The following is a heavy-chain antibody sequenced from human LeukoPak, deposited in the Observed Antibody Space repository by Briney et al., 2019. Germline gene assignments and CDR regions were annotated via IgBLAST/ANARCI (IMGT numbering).Heavy chain of an antibody. CDR2: ISSSSSTI. J-gene: IGHJ4*02. Sequence: GGSLRLSCAASGFTLSSYSMNWVRQAPGKGPEWVSYISSSSSTIFYEDSVKGRFTISRDNAKNSLYLQMNSLRDEDTAVYYCARDGSMDRPDFEYWGQGALVTVSS. CDR1: GFTLSSYS. CDR3: ARDGSMDRPDFEY. D-gene: IGHD2/OR15-2a*01. V-gene: IGHV3-48*02.